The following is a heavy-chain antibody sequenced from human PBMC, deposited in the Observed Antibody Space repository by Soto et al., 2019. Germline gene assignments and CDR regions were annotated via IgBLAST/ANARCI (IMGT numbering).Heavy chain of an antibody. CDR3: ARASDIVVPYGGVDYFDY. V-gene: IGHV4-31*03. CDR1: GGSISSGGYY. D-gene: IGHD2-2*01. J-gene: IGHJ4*02. Sequence: QVQLQESGPGLVKPSQTLSLTCTVSGGSISSGGYYWSWIRQHPGKGLEWIGYIYYSGSTYYNPSLKSRVTISVDTSKNQFSLKLSSVTAADTAVYYCARASDIVVPYGGVDYFDYWGQGTLVTVSS. CDR2: IYYSGST.